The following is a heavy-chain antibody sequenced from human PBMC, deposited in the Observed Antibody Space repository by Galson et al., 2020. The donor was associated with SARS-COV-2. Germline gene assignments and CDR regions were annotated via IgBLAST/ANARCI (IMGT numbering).Heavy chain of an antibody. D-gene: IGHD3-3*01. V-gene: IGHV3-49*04. CDR2: IRSKAYGGTT. CDR1: GFTFGDYA. Sequence: TGGSLRLSCTASGFTFGDYAMSWVRQAPGKGLEWVGFIRSKAYGGTTEYAASVKGRFTISRDDSKSIAYLQMNSLKTEDTAVYYYTRDDFWSGYYAHWGQGTLVTVSS. CDR3: TRDDFWSGYYAH. J-gene: IGHJ4*02.